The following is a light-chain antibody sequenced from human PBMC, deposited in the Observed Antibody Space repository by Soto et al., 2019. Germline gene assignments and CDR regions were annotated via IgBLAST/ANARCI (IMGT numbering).Light chain of an antibody. J-gene: IGKJ4*01. V-gene: IGKV3-15*01. CDR1: KSVSSN. CDR3: QQYNNWPPLT. Sequence: EIVMTQSPATLSVSPGERATLSSRASKSVSSNLAWYQQKPGQAPRLLIYGASTRATGIPARFSGSGSGTEFTLTISSLQSEDFAVYYCQQYNNWPPLTFGGGTKVEI. CDR2: GAS.